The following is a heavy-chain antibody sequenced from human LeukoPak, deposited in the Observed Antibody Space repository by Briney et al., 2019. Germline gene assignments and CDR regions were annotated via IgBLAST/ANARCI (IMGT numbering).Heavy chain of an antibody. CDR3: AKRGVVIRVVLVGFHKEAYYFDS. V-gene: IGHV3-23*01. CDR2: IGGSGGRT. D-gene: IGHD3-10*01. CDR1: GLTLSNYG. Sequence: GGSLRLSCAVSGLTLSNYGMSWVRQAPGKGLEWVAGIGGSGGRTDYADSAKGRFTISRDSPKNTLYLQMNSLRAEDTAVYFCAKRGVVIRVVLVGFHKEAYYFDSWGQGALVTVSS. J-gene: IGHJ4*02.